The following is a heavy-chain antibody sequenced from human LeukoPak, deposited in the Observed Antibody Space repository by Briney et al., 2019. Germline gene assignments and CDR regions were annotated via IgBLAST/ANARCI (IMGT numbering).Heavy chain of an antibody. J-gene: IGHJ4*02. CDR3: ARGSGWYDY. Sequence: GGSLRLSCAASGFTVSSNYMAWVRQAPGKGLGWVSAIYSGGSTYYTDSVKGRFSVSRDISKNTVYLQMNSLRVEDAAVYFCARGSGWYDYWGQGTLVTVSS. CDR2: IYSGGST. V-gene: IGHV3-53*01. CDR1: GFTVSSNY. D-gene: IGHD6-19*01.